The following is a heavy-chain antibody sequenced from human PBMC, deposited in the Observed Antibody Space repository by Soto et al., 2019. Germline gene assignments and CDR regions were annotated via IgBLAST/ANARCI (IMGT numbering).Heavy chain of an antibody. J-gene: IGHJ6*02. CDR1: GFNFGVYS. Sequence: EVQLEESGGGLVKAGGSLRLSCSPSGFNFGVYSMNWVRQAPGKGLQWVASISSSTGYINYADSVKGRATISRDNAKNLLFLQFNSLRAEDTAVYYCARGVVSSWVDAYYGMDVWGPGTTVTVSS. D-gene: IGHD2-2*01. CDR2: ISSSTGYI. V-gene: IGHV3-21*06. CDR3: ARGVVSSWVDAYYGMDV.